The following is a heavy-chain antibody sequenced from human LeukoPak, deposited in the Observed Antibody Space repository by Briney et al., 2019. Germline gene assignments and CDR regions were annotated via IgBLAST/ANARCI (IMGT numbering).Heavy chain of an antibody. CDR2: TYSGGTT. J-gene: IGHJ4*02. Sequence: GGSLRLSCAASGFTVSSNYMTWVRQAPGKGLEWVSVTYSGGTTYYADSVKGRFTISRDNSQNTLYLQMNGLRVEDTAVYYCARTYYYDSGGPDWGQGTLVTVSS. D-gene: IGHD3-22*01. CDR1: GFTVSSNY. CDR3: ARTYYYDSGGPD. V-gene: IGHV3-66*01.